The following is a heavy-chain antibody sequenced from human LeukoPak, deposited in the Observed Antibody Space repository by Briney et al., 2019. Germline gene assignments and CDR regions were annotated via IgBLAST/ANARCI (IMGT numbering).Heavy chain of an antibody. V-gene: IGHV3-30*02. CDR1: GFTFSSYG. CDR3: AKGAAEGPYYYYMDV. CDR2: IWYGGSNK. Sequence: GGSLRLSCAASGFTFSSYGMHWVRQAPGKGLEWVAVIWYGGSNKYYADSVKGRFTIYRDNSKNTLYLQMNSLRAEDTAVYYCAKGAAEGPYYYYMDVWGKGTTVTVSS. J-gene: IGHJ6*03. D-gene: IGHD6-13*01.